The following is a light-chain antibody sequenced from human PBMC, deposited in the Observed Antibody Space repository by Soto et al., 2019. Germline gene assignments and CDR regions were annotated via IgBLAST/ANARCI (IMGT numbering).Light chain of an antibody. J-gene: IGKJ2*01. CDR3: QQRSNWPGA. CDR2: AAS. Sequence: ETILTQSPATLSLSPGEGATLSCRASQSVSSSLAWYQQKPGQAPRLLIYAASIRATGIPARFSGSGSGTYFTLTISSLEPEDFAIYYCQQRSNWPGAFGQGTKLEIK. CDR1: QSVSSS. V-gene: IGKV3-11*01.